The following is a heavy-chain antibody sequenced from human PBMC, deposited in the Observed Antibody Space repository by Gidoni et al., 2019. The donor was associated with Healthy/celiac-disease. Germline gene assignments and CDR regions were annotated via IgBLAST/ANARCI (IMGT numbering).Heavy chain of an antibody. Sequence: YGGTTEYAASVKGRFTISRDDSKSIAYLQMNSLKTEDTAVYYCTRERLSGIAAAGNPYYYYGMDVWGQGTTVTVSS. CDR2: YGGTT. V-gene: IGHV3-49*02. CDR3: TRERLSGIAAAGNPYYYYGMDV. D-gene: IGHD6-13*01. J-gene: IGHJ6*02.